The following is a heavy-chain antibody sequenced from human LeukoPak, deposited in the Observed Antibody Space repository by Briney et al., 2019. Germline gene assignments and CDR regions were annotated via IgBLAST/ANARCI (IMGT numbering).Heavy chain of an antibody. CDR1: GYTFTSYG. CDR3: ARAGGYYYDSSGYYFDY. CDR2: ISAYNGNT. V-gene: IGHV1-18*01. D-gene: IGHD3-22*01. Sequence: ASVKVSCKASGYTFTSYGISWVRQAPGQGLEWMGWISAYNGNTNYAQKLQGRVTMTTDASTSTVYMELRSLRSDDTAVYYCARAGGYYYDSSGYYFDYWGQGTLVTVSS. J-gene: IGHJ4*02.